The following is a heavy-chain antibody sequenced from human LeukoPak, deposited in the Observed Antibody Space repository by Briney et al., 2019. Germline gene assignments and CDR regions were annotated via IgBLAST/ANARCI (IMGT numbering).Heavy chain of an antibody. V-gene: IGHV4-4*02. D-gene: IGHD5-12*01. CDR2: IYHSGST. CDR3: ARDGVGGYSGYDDAFDI. Sequence: SETLSLTCAVSGGSISSSNWWSWVRQPPGKGLEWIGEIYHSGSTNYNPSLKSRVTISVDKSKNQFSLKLSSVTAADTAVYYCARDGVGGYSGYDDAFDIWGQGTMVTVSS. J-gene: IGHJ3*02. CDR1: GGSISSSNW.